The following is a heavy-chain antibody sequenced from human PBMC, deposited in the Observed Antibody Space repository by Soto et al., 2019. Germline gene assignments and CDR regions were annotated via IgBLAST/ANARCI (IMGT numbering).Heavy chain of an antibody. CDR3: AADLVGAAGRHYFGY. V-gene: IGHV1-69*12. J-gene: IGHJ4*02. CDR2: IIPIFGTA. Sequence: QVQLVQSGAEVKKPGSSVKVSCKTSGGTFSSYAISWVRQAPGQGLEWMGGIIPIFGTANYAQKFQGRVTITADDSTSTAYMDLSTVRYEDTALYDCAADLVGAAGRHYFGYWGQGALVTVSS. CDR1: GGTFSSYA. D-gene: IGHD2-15*01.